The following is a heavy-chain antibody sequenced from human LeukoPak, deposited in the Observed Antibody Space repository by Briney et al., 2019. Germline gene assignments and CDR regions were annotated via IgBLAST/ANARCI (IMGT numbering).Heavy chain of an antibody. D-gene: IGHD3-10*01. J-gene: IGHJ5*02. CDR2: ISGSGCST. CDR3: AKGVSFGELQPPWFDP. Sequence: PGGSLRLSCTASGFTFSSYAMSWVRQAPGKGLEWVSVISGSGCSTYYAGSVKGRFTISRDNSENTLCLQMNSLRAEDTAIYYCAKGVSFGELQPPWFDPWGQGTLVTVSS. V-gene: IGHV3-23*01. CDR1: GFTFSSYA.